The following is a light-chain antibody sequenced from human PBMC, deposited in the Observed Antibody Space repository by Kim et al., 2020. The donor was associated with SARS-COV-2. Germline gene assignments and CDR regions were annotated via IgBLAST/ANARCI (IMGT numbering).Light chain of an antibody. CDR3: QQRSVWPLT. CDR1: QSVRSY. J-gene: IGKJ4*01. CDR2: DTS. V-gene: IGKV3-11*01. Sequence: SLSPGERATLSCGASQSVRSYLGWYRQKPGQAPRLLIYDTSNRAPGIPARFSGSGSGTDFTLTISSLEPEDFAIYYCQQRSVWPLTFGGGTKVEI.